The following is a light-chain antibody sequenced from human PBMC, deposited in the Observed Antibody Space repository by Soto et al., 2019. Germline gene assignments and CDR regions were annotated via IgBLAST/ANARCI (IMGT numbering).Light chain of an antibody. CDR2: EVS. CDR3: SSYAGNSGVV. Sequence: QSALTQPPSASGSPGQSVTISCTGTISDVGGFNYVSWYQHHPGKAPKLMIFEVSKRPSGVPDRFTGSKSGNTASLTVSGLQPEDEADYFCSSYAGNSGVVFGGGTKLTVL. V-gene: IGLV2-8*01. J-gene: IGLJ2*01. CDR1: ISDVGGFNY.